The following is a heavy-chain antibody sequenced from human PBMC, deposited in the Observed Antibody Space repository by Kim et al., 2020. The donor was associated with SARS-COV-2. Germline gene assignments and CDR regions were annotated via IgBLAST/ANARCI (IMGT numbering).Heavy chain of an antibody. CDR3: ARDRSSYDLHYFDY. CDR2: IWYDGSQK. J-gene: IGHJ4*02. D-gene: IGHD5-12*01. V-gene: IGHV3-33*01. CDR1: GFTFSNYG. Sequence: GGSLRLSCAASGFTFSNYGFHWVRQALGKGLEWVAVIWYDGSQKYYADSVKGRFTISKDNSKNTLYLQMNSLRADDTAVYFCARDRSSYDLHYFDYWGLGTLGTVSS.